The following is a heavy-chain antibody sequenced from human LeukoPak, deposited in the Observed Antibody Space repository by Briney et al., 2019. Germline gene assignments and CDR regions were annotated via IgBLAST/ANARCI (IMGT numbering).Heavy chain of an antibody. J-gene: IGHJ6*03. V-gene: IGHV3-48*03. CDR2: ISSSGSTI. CDR1: GFTFSSYE. Sequence: PGGSLRLSCAASGFTFSSYEMNWVRQAPGKGLEWVSYISSSGSTIYYADSVKGRFTISRDNAKNTLYLQMNSLRAEDTAVYYCAKPSSGSLYYYYMDVWGKGTTVTVSS. D-gene: IGHD5-12*01. CDR3: AKPSSGSLYYYYMDV.